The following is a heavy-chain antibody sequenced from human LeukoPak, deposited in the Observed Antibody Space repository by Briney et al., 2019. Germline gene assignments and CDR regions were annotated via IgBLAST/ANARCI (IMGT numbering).Heavy chain of an antibody. CDR3: ARLGGSIAVAGTNANSLDY. V-gene: IGHV5-51*01. D-gene: IGHD6-19*01. CDR1: GYRFTSSW. J-gene: IGHJ4*02. CDR2: IYPGDSAT. Sequence: GASLKISCKGSGYRFTSSWIGWVRQMPGKGLEWLGIIYPGDSATRYSPSFPGQVTISADKSMSTAYLQWSSLKASDTAMYYCARLGGSIAVAGTNANSLDYWGQGTLVTVSS.